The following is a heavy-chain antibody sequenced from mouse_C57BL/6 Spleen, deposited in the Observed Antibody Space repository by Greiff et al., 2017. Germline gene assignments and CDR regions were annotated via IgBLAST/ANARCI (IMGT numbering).Heavy chain of an antibody. V-gene: IGHV1-69*01. CDR1: GYTFTSYW. CDR2: IDPSDSYT. D-gene: IGHD1-1*01. CDR3: ARRANGSSSWFAY. Sequence: QVQLQQPGAELVMPGASVKLSCKASGYTFTSYWMHWVKQRPGQGLEWIGEIDPSDSYTNYNQKFKGKSTLTVDKSSSTTYLQLSSLTSEDSAVYYCARRANGSSSWFAYWGQGTLVTVSA. J-gene: IGHJ3*01.